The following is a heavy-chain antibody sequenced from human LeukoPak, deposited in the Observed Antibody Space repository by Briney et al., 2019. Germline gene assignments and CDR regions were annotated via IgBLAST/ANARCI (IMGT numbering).Heavy chain of an antibody. CDR1: GFTFSNYG. Sequence: GTSLRLSCTASGFTFSNYGLHWVRQAPGKGLEWVASISWGKTATGYANPVKDRFVILRDNARNSLYLQMNSLTDEDTALYYCAKESDWRSVDGYFESWGQGTLVTVSS. V-gene: IGHV3-9*01. J-gene: IGHJ4*02. D-gene: IGHD3-22*01. CDR2: ISWGKTAT. CDR3: AKESDWRSVDGYFES.